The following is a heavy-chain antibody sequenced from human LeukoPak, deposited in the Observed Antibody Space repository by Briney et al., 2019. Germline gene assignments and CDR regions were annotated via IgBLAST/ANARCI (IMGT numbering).Heavy chain of an antibody. CDR3: ARDYCSSTSCLFDY. J-gene: IGHJ4*02. V-gene: IGHV1-2*06. D-gene: IGHD2-2*01. CDR1: GYTFTGYH. Sequence: ASVKVSCKASGYTFTGYHMHWVRQAPGQGLEWMGRINPNSGDTNYAQKFQGRVTMTRDTSISTAYMELSGLRSDDTAVYYCARDYCSSTSCLFDYWGQGTLVTVSS. CDR2: INPNSGDT.